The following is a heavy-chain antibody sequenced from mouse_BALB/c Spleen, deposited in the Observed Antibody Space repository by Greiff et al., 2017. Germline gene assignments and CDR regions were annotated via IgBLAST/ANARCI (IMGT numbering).Heavy chain of an antibody. CDR1: SYTFTDYA. CDR2: ISTYYGNT. J-gene: IGHJ4*01. CDR3: ARGGTDYAMDY. Sequence: VKLMESGPELVRPGVSVKISCKGSSYTFTDYAMHWVKQSHAKSLEWIGVISTYYGNTNYNQKFKGKATMTVDKSSSTAYMELARLTSEDSAVYYCARGGTDYAMDYWGQGTSVTVSS. D-gene: IGHD3-3*01. V-gene: IGHV1-67*01.